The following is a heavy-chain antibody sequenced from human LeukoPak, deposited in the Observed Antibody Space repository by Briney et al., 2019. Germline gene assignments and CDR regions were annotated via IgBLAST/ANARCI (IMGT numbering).Heavy chain of an antibody. CDR1: GVSISCSNW. V-gene: IGHV4-4*02. D-gene: IGHD5-18*01. J-gene: IGHJ4*02. CDR3: ASVEDTAMDYFDY. CDR2: IYHSGST. Sequence: SETLSLTCAVSGVSISCSNWWSWVRQPPGKGLEWIGEIYHSGSTNYNPSLNSRVTISVDKSKNQFSLKLSSVTAADTAVYYCASVEDTAMDYFDYWGQGSLVTVSS.